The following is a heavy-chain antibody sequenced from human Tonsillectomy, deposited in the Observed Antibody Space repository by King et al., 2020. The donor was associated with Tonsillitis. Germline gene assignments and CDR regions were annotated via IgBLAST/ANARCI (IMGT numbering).Heavy chain of an antibody. CDR1: GFTFSNFW. D-gene: IGHD3-3*01. CDR3: TTDVPYTSGALES. CDR2: IKSRVSGGTT. J-gene: IGHJ5*02. Sequence: VQLVESGGRLVKPGGSLRLSCVVSGFTFSNFWMTWARQSPGKGLEWVGRIKSRVSGGTTDYAAPVKGRFTISRDDSRNMVYLQMNSLKIEDTAVYYCTTDVPYTSGALESWGQGTVVTVSS. V-gene: IGHV3-15*01.